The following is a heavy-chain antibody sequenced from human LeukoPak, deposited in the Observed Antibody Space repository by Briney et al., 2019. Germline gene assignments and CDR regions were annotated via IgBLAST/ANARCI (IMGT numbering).Heavy chain of an antibody. CDR2: INPSGGST. V-gene: IGHV1-46*01. CDR3: ARWDRYSSGWSQGWFDP. J-gene: IGHJ5*02. CDR1: GYTFTSYY. D-gene: IGHD6-19*01. Sequence: ASVNVSCKASGYTFTSYYMHWVRQAPGQGLEWMGIINPSGGSTSYAQKFQGRVTMTRDTSTSTVYMELSSLRSEDTAVYYCARWDRYSSGWSQGWFDPWGQGTLVTVSS.